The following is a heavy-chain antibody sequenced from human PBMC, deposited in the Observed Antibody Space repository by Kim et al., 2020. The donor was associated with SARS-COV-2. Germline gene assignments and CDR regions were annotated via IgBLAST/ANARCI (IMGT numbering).Heavy chain of an antibody. V-gene: IGHV3-64*01. CDR2: ISSNGGST. D-gene: IGHD5-18*01. J-gene: IGHJ4*01. CDR1: GFTFSSYA. Sequence: GGSLRLSCAASGFTFSSYAMHWVRQAPGKGLEYVSAISSNGGSTYYANSVKGRFTISRDNSKNTLYLQMGSLRAEDMAVYYCARRLGDTAMVTDPGPFD. CDR3: ARRLGDTAMVTDPGPFD.